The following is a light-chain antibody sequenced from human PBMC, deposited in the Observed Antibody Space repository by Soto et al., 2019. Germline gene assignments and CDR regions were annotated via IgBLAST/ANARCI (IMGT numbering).Light chain of an antibody. CDR1: QDISSW. Sequence: DIQMTQSPSSVSASVGDTVTITCRASQDISSWLAWYQQKPGKAPKLLIYAASTLQSGVPSRFSGSGSATDFTLTIRSLQPEDFATYYCQQPISFPITFGQGTRLEIK. J-gene: IGKJ5*01. CDR3: QQPISFPIT. CDR2: AAS. V-gene: IGKV1D-12*01.